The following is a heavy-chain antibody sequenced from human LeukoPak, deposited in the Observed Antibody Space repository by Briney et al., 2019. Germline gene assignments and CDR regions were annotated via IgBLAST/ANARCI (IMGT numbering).Heavy chain of an antibody. Sequence: GGSLRLSCAASGFAISNYSMNWVRQAPGKGLEWVSYLSSGSNKVYYADSVKGRFTISRDNAKNSLFLQMNSLRADDTAVYYCARNFYCGGDCAISYFDYWGQGTLVTVSS. CDR2: LSSGSNKV. D-gene: IGHD2-21*02. J-gene: IGHJ4*02. CDR1: GFAISNYS. V-gene: IGHV3-48*01. CDR3: ARNFYCGGDCAISYFDY.